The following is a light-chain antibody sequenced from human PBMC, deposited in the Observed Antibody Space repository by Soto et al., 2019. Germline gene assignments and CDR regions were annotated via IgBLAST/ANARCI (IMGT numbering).Light chain of an antibody. J-gene: IGKJ1*01. CDR2: GAS. V-gene: IGKV3-20*01. CDR3: QQYGSPPWT. Sequence: EIVLTQSPGTLSLSPGERATLSCRASQRVSNSWIAWYQHKPGQAPRLLIYGASSRAAGIPDRFSGGGSGTDFTLTITRLEPEDSAVFYCQQYGSPPWTFGQGTKEEIK. CDR1: QRVSNSW.